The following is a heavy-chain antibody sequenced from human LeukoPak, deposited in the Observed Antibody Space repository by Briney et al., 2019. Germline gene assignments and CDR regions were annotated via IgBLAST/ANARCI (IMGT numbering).Heavy chain of an antibody. CDR3: APLSYSGGWHYFDY. D-gene: IGHD6-19*01. CDR2: ISYDGSNK. CDR1: GFTFSSYG. V-gene: IGHV3-30*03. Sequence: GGSLRLSCAASGFTFSSYGMHWVRQAPGKGLEWVAVISYDGSNKYYADSVKGRFTISRDNSKNTLYLQMSSLRAEDTAVYYCAPLSYSGGWHYFDYWGQGTLVTVSS. J-gene: IGHJ4*02.